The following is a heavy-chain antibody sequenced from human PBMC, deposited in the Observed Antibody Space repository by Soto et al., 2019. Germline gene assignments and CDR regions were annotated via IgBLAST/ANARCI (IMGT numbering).Heavy chain of an antibody. J-gene: IGHJ4*02. CDR1: GFTFETSW. Sequence: EVQLVESGGGLVQPGGSLRLSCAASGFTFETSWMTWVRQAPGKGLEWVANIKQDGSEKYYVDSVKGRFTISRDNAKNSLYLQMNSLRVEDTAVYCCVRERISSWGQGTLVTVSS. D-gene: IGHD2-15*01. CDR2: IKQDGSEK. V-gene: IGHV3-7*01. CDR3: VRERISS.